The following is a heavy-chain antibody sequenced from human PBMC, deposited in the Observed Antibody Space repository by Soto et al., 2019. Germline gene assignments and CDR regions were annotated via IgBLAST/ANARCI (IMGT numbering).Heavy chain of an antibody. J-gene: IGHJ4*02. CDR3: ARHSSAWYRPFDF. CDR1: GVPFNSYH. Sequence: QVQLQQSGRGLVKPLETLSLTSNVSGVPFNSYHWSWIRQRPGKGLERIRYINYFGTTGYNPSLKTRVTISSDTSRPHFSLRVTSVTASDTAMYYCARHSSAWYRPFDFWGQRSLVTVSS. D-gene: IGHD6-19*01. CDR2: INYFGTT. V-gene: IGHV4-59*01.